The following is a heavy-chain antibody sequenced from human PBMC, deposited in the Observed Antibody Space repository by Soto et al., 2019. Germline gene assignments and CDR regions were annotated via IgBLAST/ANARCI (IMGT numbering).Heavy chain of an antibody. D-gene: IGHD2-15*01. CDR1: GDSVSSNSAA. V-gene: IGHV6-1*01. CDR2: TYYRSKWYK. Sequence: PSQTLSLTCVISGDSVSSNSAAWNLIRQSPSRGLEWLGRTYYRSKWYKEYAASVRSRITINPDTSKNQFSLQLNSVSPEDTAVYYCARTVGWLDPWGQGTLVTVSS. J-gene: IGHJ5*02. CDR3: ARTVGWLDP.